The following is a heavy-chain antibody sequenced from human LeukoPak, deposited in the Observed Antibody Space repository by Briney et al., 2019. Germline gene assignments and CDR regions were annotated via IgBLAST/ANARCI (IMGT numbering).Heavy chain of an antibody. V-gene: IGHV4-59*01. J-gene: IGHJ6*02. CDR1: GGSISSYY. CDR3: ARESDCSGGSCYYSMDV. D-gene: IGHD2-15*01. Sequence: PSETLSLTCTVSGGSISSYYWSWIRQPQGKGLEWIGYIYYSGSTNYNPSLKSRVTISVDTSKNQFSLKLSSVTAADTAVYYCARESDCSGGSCYYSMDVWGQGTTVTVSS. CDR2: IYYSGST.